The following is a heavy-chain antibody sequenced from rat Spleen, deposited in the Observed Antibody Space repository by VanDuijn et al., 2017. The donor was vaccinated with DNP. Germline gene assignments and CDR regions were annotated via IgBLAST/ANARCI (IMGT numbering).Heavy chain of an antibody. CDR1: GFTFSNYY. D-gene: IGHD1-11*01. V-gene: IGHV5-25*01. Sequence: EVQLVESGGGLVQPGRSLKLSCAASGFTFSNYYMAWVRQAPRKGLEWIASITSGSGTTSYPDSVKGRFTISRDDAKDTLYLQMNSLRSEDMATYYCARHEGLRRVWDYWGQGVMVTVSS. CDR3: ARHEGLRRVWDY. J-gene: IGHJ2*01. CDR2: ITSGSGTT.